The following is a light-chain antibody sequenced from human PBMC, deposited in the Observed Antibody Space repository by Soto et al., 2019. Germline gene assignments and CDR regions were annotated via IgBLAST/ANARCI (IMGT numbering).Light chain of an antibody. V-gene: IGLV2-14*01. CDR3: SSYTSSSTRV. CDR1: RSDVGGYNY. J-gene: IGLJ3*02. Sequence: QSALTQPASVSGSPGQSMTISCTGTRSDVGGYNYVSWYQQHPGKAPKLMIYEVSNRPSGVFNRSSGAKSGNTASLTNSGLQAEDEADYYCSSYTSSSTRVFGGGTKLTVL. CDR2: EVS.